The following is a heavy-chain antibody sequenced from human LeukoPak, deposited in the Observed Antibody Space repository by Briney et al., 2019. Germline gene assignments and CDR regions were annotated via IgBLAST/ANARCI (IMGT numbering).Heavy chain of an antibody. Sequence: SETLSLTCTVSGGSISSYYWGWIRQPPGKGLEWIGNIYNSGSTYYNPSLKSRVTISVDTSKNQFSLKLSSVTAADTAVYCSNLGWFDPWGQGTLVTVSS. J-gene: IGHJ5*02. V-gene: IGHV4-59*04. CDR1: GGSISSYY. CDR2: IYNSGST. D-gene: IGHD6-13*01. CDR3: NLGWFDP.